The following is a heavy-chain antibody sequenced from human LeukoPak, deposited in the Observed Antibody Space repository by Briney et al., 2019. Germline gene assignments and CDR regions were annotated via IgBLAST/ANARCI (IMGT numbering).Heavy chain of an antibody. V-gene: IGHV3-21*01. Sequence: GGSLRLSCAASGFTFSSYSMNWVRQAPGKGLEWVSSISSSSSYIYYADSVKGRFTISRDNAKNSLYLQMNSLRAEDTAVYYCARRWSGEHIDYWGQGTLVTVSS. CDR3: ARRWSGEHIDY. J-gene: IGHJ4*02. D-gene: IGHD3-10*01. CDR1: GFTFSSYS. CDR2: ISSSSSYI.